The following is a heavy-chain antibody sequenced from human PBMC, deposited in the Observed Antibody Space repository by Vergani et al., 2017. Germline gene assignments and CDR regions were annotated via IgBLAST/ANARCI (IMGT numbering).Heavy chain of an antibody. CDR1: GGTFSSYA. Sequence: QVQLVQSGAEVKKPGSSVKVSCKASGGTFSSYAISWVRQAPGQGLEWMGGIIPICGTANYAQKFQGRVTITADESTSTAYMELSSLRSEDTAVYYCARAPLANYYGSGSYLPRIDPWGQGTLVTVSS. J-gene: IGHJ5*02. V-gene: IGHV1-69*12. D-gene: IGHD3-10*01. CDR2: IIPICGTA. CDR3: ARAPLANYYGSGSYLPRIDP.